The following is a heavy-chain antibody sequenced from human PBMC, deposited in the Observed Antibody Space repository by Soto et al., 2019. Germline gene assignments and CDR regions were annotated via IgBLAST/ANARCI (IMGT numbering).Heavy chain of an antibody. CDR2: IYPGDSET. CDR1: GYSFTIYW. CDR3: ARGDTAMAPYYFDY. V-gene: IGHV5-51*01. J-gene: IGHJ4*02. Sequence: PGESLKISCKGSGYSFTIYWIAWVLQMPWKGLEWMGIIYPGDSETRYSPSFQGQVTISADKSINTAYLQWSSLRASDTAMYYCARGDTAMAPYYFDYWGQGTLVTVSS. D-gene: IGHD5-18*01.